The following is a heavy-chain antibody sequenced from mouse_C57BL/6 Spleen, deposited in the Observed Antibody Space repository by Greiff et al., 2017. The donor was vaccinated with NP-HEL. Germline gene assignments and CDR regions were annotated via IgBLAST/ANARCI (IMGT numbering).Heavy chain of an antibody. Sequence: QVQLQQPGTELVKPGASVKLSCKASGYTFTSYWMHWVKQRPGQGLEWIGNINPSNGGSNYNEKFQSKATLTVDKSSSPAYMQLSSRTSEDSAVYYCARRGPPGAMDYWGQGTSVTVSS. CDR2: INPSNGGS. J-gene: IGHJ4*01. CDR1: GYTFTSYW. V-gene: IGHV1-53*01. CDR3: ARRGPPGAMDY.